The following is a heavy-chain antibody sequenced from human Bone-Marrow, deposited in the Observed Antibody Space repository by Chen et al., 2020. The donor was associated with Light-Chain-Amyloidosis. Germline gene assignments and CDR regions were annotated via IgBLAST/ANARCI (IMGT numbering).Heavy chain of an antibody. V-gene: IGHV3-48*03. D-gene: IGHD6-6*01. Sequence: EVQLVESGGGLVQPGGSLRLSCAASGFTFSSYEMNWVRQAPGKGLEWVSYISSSGSTIYYADSVKGRFTISRDNAKNSLYLQMNSLRAEDMALYYCAKDPLHSSSGAFDIWGQGTMVTVSS. CDR2: ISSSGSTI. J-gene: IGHJ3*02. CDR3: AKDPLHSSSGAFDI. CDR1: GFTFSSYE.